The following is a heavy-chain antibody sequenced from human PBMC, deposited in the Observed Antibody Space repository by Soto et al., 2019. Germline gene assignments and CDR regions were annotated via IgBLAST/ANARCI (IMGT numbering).Heavy chain of an antibody. CDR2: INSDGSRK. V-gene: IGHV3-74*01. J-gene: IGHJ4*02. Sequence: VQLVESGGGLVQPGGSLRLSCAAFGFTFSSYWMHWVRQAPGKGLVWVSRINSDGSRKNYADSVKGRFAISGDNAKNTVYLQMDSLRAEDTAVYYCCALHYWGQGTLVTVSS. CDR3: CALHY. CDR1: GFTFSSYW.